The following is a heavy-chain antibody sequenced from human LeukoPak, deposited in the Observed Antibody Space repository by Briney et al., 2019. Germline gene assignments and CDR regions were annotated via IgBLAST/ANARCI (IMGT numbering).Heavy chain of an antibody. D-gene: IGHD3-9*01. CDR1: GFTFSSYA. J-gene: IGHJ4*02. V-gene: IGHV3-33*08. CDR2: IWYDGSNK. CDR3: ARDYDILTGAGEETDY. Sequence: PGGSLRLSCAASGFTFSSYAMHWVRQAPGKGLEWVAVIWYDGSNKYYADSVKGRFTISRDNSKNTLYLQMNSLRAEDTAVYYCARDYDILTGAGEETDYWGQGTLVTVSS.